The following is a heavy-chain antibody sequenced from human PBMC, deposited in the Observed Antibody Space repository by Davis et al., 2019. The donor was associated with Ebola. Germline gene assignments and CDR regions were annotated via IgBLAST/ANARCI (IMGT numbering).Heavy chain of an antibody. V-gene: IGHV5-51*01. D-gene: IGHD2-2*03. CDR3: ARQGPVTADGYSYYAMDV. Sequence: GESLKISCKGSGYKFSNSWIVWVRQMPGKGLEWMGVIYPDDSETTYSTSFQGHVSISADRSISTAYLQWSGLKASDTAMYYCARQGPVTADGYSYYAMDVWGTGTAVTVSS. J-gene: IGHJ6*04. CDR1: GYKFSNSW. CDR2: IYPDDSET.